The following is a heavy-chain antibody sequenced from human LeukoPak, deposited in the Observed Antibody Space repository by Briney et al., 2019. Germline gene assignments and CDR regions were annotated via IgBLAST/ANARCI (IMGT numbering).Heavy chain of an antibody. J-gene: IGHJ4*02. Sequence: GGSLRLSCAASGFTFSSYAMSWVRQAPGKGLEWVSAISGSGGSTYYADSVKGRFTISRDNSKNTLYLQMNSLRAEDTAVYYCAKEHGDYYDSSGYFGYWGQGTPVTVSS. V-gene: IGHV3-23*01. CDR3: AKEHGDYYDSSGYFGY. CDR1: GFTFSSYA. D-gene: IGHD3-22*01. CDR2: ISGSGGST.